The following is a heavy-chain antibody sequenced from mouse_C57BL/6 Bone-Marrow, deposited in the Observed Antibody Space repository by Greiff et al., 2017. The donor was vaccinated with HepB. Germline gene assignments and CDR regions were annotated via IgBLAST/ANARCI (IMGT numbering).Heavy chain of an antibody. CDR2: INPNNGGT. J-gene: IGHJ4*01. D-gene: IGHD2-4*01. CDR1: GYTFTDYY. V-gene: IGHV1-26*01. Sequence: VQLQQSGPELVKPGASVKISCKASGYTFTDYYMNWVKQSHGKSLEWIGDINPNNGGTSYNQKFKGKATLTVDKSSSTAYMELRSLTSEDSAVYYCARPDYDDAMDYWGQGTSVTVSS. CDR3: ARPDYDDAMDY.